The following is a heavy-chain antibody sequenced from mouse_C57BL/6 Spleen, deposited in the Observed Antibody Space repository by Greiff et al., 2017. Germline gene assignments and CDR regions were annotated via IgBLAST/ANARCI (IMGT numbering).Heavy chain of an antibody. CDR1: GYTFTSYG. V-gene: IGHV1-81*01. CDR3: ASGGELLLGSYFDY. CDR2: ISPRSGNT. J-gene: IGHJ2*01. D-gene: IGHD1-1*01. Sequence: QVQLQQSGAELARPGASVKLSCKASGYTFTSYGISWVKQRTGQGLEWIGEISPRSGNTYYNEKFKGKATLTADKSSSTAYMELRSLTSEDSAVYFCASGGELLLGSYFDYWGQGTTLTVSS.